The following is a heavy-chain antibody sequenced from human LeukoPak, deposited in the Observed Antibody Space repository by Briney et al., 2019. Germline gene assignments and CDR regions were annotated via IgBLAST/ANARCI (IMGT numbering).Heavy chain of an antibody. J-gene: IGHJ4*02. V-gene: IGHV1-8*03. Sequence: GASVKVSCKASGYTFTSYGISWVRQAPGQGLEWMGWMNPNSGNTGYAQKFQGRVTITRNTSISTAYMELSSLRSEDTAVYYCARGIVGATPFDYWGQGTLVTVSS. D-gene: IGHD1-26*01. CDR1: GYTFTSYG. CDR3: ARGIVGATPFDY. CDR2: MNPNSGNT.